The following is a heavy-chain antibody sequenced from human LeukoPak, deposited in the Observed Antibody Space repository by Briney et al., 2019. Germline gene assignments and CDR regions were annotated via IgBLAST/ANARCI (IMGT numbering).Heavy chain of an antibody. D-gene: IGHD6-13*01. CDR2: ISYDGSNK. CDR3: AKGRSSSWSFDAFDI. CDR1: GFTFSSYG. J-gene: IGHJ3*02. V-gene: IGHV3-30*18. Sequence: PGRSLRLSCAASGFTFSSYGMHWVRQAPGKGLEWVAVISYDGSNKYYADSVKGRFTISRDNSKNTLYLQMNSLRAEDTAVYYCAKGRSSSWSFDAFDIWGQGTMVTVSS.